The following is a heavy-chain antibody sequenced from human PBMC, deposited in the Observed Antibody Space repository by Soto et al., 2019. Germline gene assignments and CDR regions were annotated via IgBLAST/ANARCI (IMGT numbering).Heavy chain of an antibody. J-gene: IGHJ4*02. CDR1: GGTFSSYV. CDR3: ARAGNYYDSSGYYY. CDR2: IIPIFGTA. V-gene: IGHV1-69*13. D-gene: IGHD3-22*01. Sequence: SVKVSCKGSGGTFSSYVISWVRQDPGQGLEWMGGIIPIFGTANYAQKFQGRVTITADESTSTAYMELSSLRSEDTAVYYCARAGNYYDSSGYYYWGQGTLVTVSS.